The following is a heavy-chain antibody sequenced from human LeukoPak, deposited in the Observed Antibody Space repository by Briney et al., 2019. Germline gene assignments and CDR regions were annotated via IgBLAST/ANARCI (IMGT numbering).Heavy chain of an antibody. CDR3: ARWQYDSSGYRKIDC. CDR1: GGSISSNY. D-gene: IGHD3-22*01. CDR2: IYYSGST. J-gene: IGHJ4*02. V-gene: IGHV4-59*01. Sequence: SETLSLTCTVSGGSISSNYWSWIRQPPGKGLEWIGYIYYSGSTNYNPSLKSRVTISVDTSKNQFPLKLSSVTAADTAVYYCARWQYDSSGYRKIDCWGQGTLVTVSS.